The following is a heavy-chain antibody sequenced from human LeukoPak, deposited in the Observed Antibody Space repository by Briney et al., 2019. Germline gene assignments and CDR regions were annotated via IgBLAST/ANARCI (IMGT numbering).Heavy chain of an antibody. V-gene: IGHV3-48*04. CDR3: ARDMYGYSSGVDY. D-gene: IGHD6-19*01. CDR1: GFNFSNYG. CDR2: ISHSSRTI. J-gene: IGHJ4*02. Sequence: PGGSLRLSCAASGFNFSNYGMNWVRQAPGKGLEWVSYISHSSRTIFYADSVKGRFTISRDNAKNSLSLQMNSLRAEDTTVYYCARDMYGYSSGVDYWGQGTLVTVSS.